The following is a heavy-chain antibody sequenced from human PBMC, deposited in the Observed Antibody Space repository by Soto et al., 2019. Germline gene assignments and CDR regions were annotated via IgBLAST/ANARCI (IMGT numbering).Heavy chain of an antibody. Sequence: EVQLLESGGGLVQPGGSLRLSCAASGVTFSNYAMNWVRQAPGKGLEWVSAISGSGGCTYYADSVKGRFTISRDNSKNTPFLQMNSLRAEDTAVFYCAKDGDTNIVGNYFDYWGQGTLVTVSS. CDR2: ISGSGGCT. J-gene: IGHJ4*02. CDR1: GVTFSNYA. V-gene: IGHV3-23*01. CDR3: AKDGDTNIVGNYFDY. D-gene: IGHD5-12*01.